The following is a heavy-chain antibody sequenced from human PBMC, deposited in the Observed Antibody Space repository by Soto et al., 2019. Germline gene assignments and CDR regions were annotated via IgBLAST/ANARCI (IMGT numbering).Heavy chain of an antibody. Sequence: PGGSLRLSCTASGFTFSSYWMSWVRQAPGKGLEWVANINQDGSEKSYVDSVKGRFTISRDNAQKSLYVQMNSLRAEDTAVYYCARPRYCSSSTCYLFDPWGQGTLVTVSS. V-gene: IGHV3-7*01. CDR3: ARPRYCSSSTCYLFDP. J-gene: IGHJ5*02. CDR2: INQDGSEK. CDR1: GFTFSSYW. D-gene: IGHD2-2*01.